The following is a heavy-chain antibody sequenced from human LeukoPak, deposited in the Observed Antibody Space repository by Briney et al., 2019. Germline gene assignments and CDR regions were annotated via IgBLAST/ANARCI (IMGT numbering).Heavy chain of an antibody. CDR3: ASLVSNSADY. D-gene: IGHD4-11*01. CDR1: GYKFSNFW. Sequence: GESLKISCKASGYKFSNFWIGWVRQMPGKGLEWMGIIHSGDSETRYSPSFQGQVTISADKSISTAYLQWSSLKASDTAMYYCASLVSNSADYWGQGTLVTVSS. CDR2: IHSGDSET. J-gene: IGHJ4*02. V-gene: IGHV5-51*01.